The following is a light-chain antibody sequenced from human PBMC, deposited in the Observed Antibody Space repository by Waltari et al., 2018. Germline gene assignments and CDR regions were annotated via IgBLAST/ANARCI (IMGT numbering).Light chain of an antibody. CDR3: IQALQTFT. V-gene: IGKV2-28*01. CDR1: QRPLHSDGYNY. Sequence: DIVMTQSPLSLPVTPGEPASISCRSSQRPLHSDGYNYLDWYLQKPGQSPQLLIYWASNRASGVPDRFSGSGSGTDFTLRISRVEAEDVGVYYCIQALQTFTFGPGTKVDIK. CDR2: WAS. J-gene: IGKJ3*01.